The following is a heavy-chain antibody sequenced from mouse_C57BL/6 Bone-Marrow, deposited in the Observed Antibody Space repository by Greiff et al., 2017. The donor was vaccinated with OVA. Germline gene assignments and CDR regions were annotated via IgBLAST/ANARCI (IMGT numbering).Heavy chain of an antibody. CDR1: GFTFSDYG. V-gene: IGHV5-17*01. CDR2: ISSGSNTI. CDR3: ARRDVGWYFDV. J-gene: IGHJ1*03. Sequence: EVQLVESGGGLVKPGGSLKLSCAASGFTFSDYGMHWVRQAPEKGLEWVAYISSGSNTIYYADTVKGRFTISRDNAKNTLFLQMTSLRSEDTAMYYCARRDVGWYFDVWGTGTTVTVSS.